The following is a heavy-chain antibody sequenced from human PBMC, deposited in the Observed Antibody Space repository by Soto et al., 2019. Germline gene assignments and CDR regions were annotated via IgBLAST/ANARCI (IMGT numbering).Heavy chain of an antibody. Sequence: SVKVSCKASGFTFTSSAVQWVRQARGQRLEWIGWIVVGSGNTNYAQKFQERVTITRDMSTSTAYMELSSLRSEDTAVYYCAAEASGTDHYYYGMDVWGQGTTVTVSS. J-gene: IGHJ6*02. CDR1: GFTFTSSA. D-gene: IGHD6-13*01. V-gene: IGHV1-58*01. CDR3: AAEASGTDHYYYGMDV. CDR2: IVVGSGNT.